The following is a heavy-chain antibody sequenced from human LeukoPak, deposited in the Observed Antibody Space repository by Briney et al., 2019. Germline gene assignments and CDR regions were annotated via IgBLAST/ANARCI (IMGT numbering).Heavy chain of an antibody. CDR3: ARDLLLGDAFHL. CDR2: IKWNGGST. V-gene: IGHV3-20*04. D-gene: IGHD2/OR15-2a*01. Sequence: GGSLSLSCVRSGLIFDDHDIKWLRQVPGKGLEWLPNIKWNGGSTGSVASAKGRLTIYRDNATSCVFLQMDCVRVEDTALYYCARDLLLGDAFHLWGEGTTVIVSS. CDR1: GLIFDDHD. J-gene: IGHJ3*01.